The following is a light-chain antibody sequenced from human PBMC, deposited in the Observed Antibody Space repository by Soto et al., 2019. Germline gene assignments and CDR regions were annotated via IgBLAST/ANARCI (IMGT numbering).Light chain of an antibody. J-gene: IGKJ1*01. V-gene: IGKV3-15*01. CDR3: QQYADWPRT. Sequence: EIVMTQSPATLSVSPGHRATLSCRASQSVSNNLSWFQQRPGQAPRILIYGASSRDTGIPARFSGSGSGTQFTLTISRLQSEDFAVYYCQQYADWPRTFGQGTKVDIK. CDR2: GAS. CDR1: QSVSNN.